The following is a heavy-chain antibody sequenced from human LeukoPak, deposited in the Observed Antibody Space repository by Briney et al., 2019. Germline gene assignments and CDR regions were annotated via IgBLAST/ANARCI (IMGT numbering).Heavy chain of an antibody. D-gene: IGHD2-15*01. J-gene: IGHJ5*02. V-gene: IGHV3-33*08. CDR3: ACYNNWFDP. CDR1: RFTFSSYA. CDR2: IWYDGTSK. Sequence: GGSLRLSCAASRFTFSSYAMSWVRQAPGKGLEWVAVIWYDGTSKYYADSVKGRFTISRDNSKNTLYLQMNSLRAEDTAVYYCACYNNWFDPWGQGTLVTVSS.